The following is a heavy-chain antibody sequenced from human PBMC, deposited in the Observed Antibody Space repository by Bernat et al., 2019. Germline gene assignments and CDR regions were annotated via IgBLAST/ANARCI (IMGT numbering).Heavy chain of an antibody. J-gene: IGHJ4*02. CDR2: IYSGGSS. V-gene: IGHV3-53*02. CDR3: ARNLAAAGPAGFDY. CDR1: GFTVSSNY. D-gene: IGHD6-13*01. Sequence: EVQLVETGGGLIQPGGSLRLSCAASGFTVSSNYMSWVRQAPGKGLEWVSVIYSGGSSYYADSVKGRFTISRDNSKNTLYLQMNSLRAEDTAVYYCARNLAAAGPAGFDYWGQGTLVTVSS.